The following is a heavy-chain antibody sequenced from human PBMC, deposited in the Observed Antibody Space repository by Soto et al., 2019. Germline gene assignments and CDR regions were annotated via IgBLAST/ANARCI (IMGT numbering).Heavy chain of an antibody. CDR3: AKEVAGYSSSSAY. CDR1: GFTFSSYA. V-gene: IGHV3-23*01. CDR2: ISGSGGST. J-gene: IGHJ4*02. D-gene: IGHD6-6*01. Sequence: GGSLRLSCAASGFTFSSYAMSWVRQAPGKGLEWVSVISGSGGSTYYTDSVKGRFTISRDNSKNTLYLQMNSLRDEDTAVYYCAKEVAGYSSSSAYWGQGTLVTVSS.